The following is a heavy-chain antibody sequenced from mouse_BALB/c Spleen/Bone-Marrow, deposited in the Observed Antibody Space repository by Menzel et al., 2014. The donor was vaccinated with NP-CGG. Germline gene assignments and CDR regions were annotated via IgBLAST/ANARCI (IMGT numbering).Heavy chain of an antibody. J-gene: IGHJ1*01. CDR2: ISYSGST. Sequence: EVKLMESGPSLVKPSQTLSLTRSVTGDSITSGYWNWIRKFPGNKLEYMGYISYSGSTYYNPSLNSRISITRDTSKNQYYLQLNTVTTEDTATYYCARIYYDSHWYFDVWGAGTTVTVSS. V-gene: IGHV3-8*02. D-gene: IGHD2-4*01. CDR1: GDSITSGY. CDR3: ARIYYDSHWYFDV.